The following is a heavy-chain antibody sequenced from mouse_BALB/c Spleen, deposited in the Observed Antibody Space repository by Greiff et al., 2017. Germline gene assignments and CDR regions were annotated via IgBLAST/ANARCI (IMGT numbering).Heavy chain of an antibody. CDR3: ARTMITKGWYFDV. CDR2: ISYSGST. J-gene: IGHJ1*01. D-gene: IGHD2-4*01. CDR1: GYSITSDYA. V-gene: IGHV3-2*02. Sequence: EVKVEESGPGLVKPSQSLSLTCTVTGYSITSDYAWNWIRQFPGNKLEWMGYISYSGSTSYNPSLKSRISITRDTSKNQFFLQLNSVTTEDTATYYCARTMITKGWYFDVWGAGTTVTVSS.